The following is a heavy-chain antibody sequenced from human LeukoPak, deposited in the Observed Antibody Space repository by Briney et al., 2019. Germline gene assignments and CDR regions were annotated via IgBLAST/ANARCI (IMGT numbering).Heavy chain of an antibody. CDR3: ARGVSVAAAGTGSSWYFDL. CDR2: ISSSSSYI. CDR1: GLTFSSYS. Sequence: PGGSLRLSCAASGLTFSSYSMNWVRQAPGNGLDWVSSISSSSSYIYYADSVKGRFTISRDNAKNSLYLQMNSLRAEDTAVYYCARGVSVAAAGTGSSWYFDLWGRGTLVTVSS. J-gene: IGHJ2*01. D-gene: IGHD6-13*01. V-gene: IGHV3-21*01.